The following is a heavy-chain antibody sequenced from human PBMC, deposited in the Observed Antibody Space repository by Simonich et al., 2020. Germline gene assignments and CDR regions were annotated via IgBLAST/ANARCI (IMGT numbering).Heavy chain of an antibody. V-gene: IGHV1-69*09. CDR1: GGTFSSYA. CDR2: ILPSLSIA. J-gene: IGHJ6*03. CDR3: ARGGLADRRIVYYYYMDV. D-gene: IGHD2-15*01. Sequence: QVQLVQSWAEVKKPGSSVKVSCKASGGTFSSYAISGLRQAPGQGLEWMERILPSLSIANDEQKFQGRVTITADKSTSTAYMELSSLISEDTAVYYCARGGLADRRIVYYYYMDVWGKGTTVTVSS.